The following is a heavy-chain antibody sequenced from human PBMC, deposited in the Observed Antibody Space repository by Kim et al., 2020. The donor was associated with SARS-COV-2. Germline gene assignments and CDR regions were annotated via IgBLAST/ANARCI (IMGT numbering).Heavy chain of an antibody. D-gene: IGHD4-17*01. Sequence: GGSLRLSCAASGFTVSSNYMSWVRQAPWKGLEWVSVIYSGGSTYYADSVKGRFTISRDNSKTTLYLQMNSLRAEDTAVSYCARVRREGYGCNPGFFDYLGRGTLVTVSS. J-gene: IGHJ4*02. CDR2: IYSGGST. CDR3: ARVRREGYGCNPGFFDY. CDR1: GFTVSSNY. V-gene: IGHV3-53*01.